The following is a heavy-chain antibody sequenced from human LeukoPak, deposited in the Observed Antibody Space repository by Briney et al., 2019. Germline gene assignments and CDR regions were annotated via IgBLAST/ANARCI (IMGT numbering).Heavy chain of an antibody. V-gene: IGHV3-21*01. CDR1: GFTFSSYS. Sequence: GGSLRLSCAASGFTFSSYSMIWVRQAPGKGLEWVSYISISSSSMYYADSMKGRITISRDNAKNSLYLQMNSLRADDTAVYYCARDRLVVVAGIFDYWGQGTLVTVSS. J-gene: IGHJ4*02. CDR3: ARDRLVVVAGIFDY. D-gene: IGHD2-15*01. CDR2: ISISSSSM.